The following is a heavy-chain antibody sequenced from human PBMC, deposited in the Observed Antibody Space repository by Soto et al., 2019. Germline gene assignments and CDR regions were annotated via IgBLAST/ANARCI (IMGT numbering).Heavy chain of an antibody. V-gene: IGHV3-9*02. CDR3: LKDVMPGGADC. Sequence: EVKLVESGGGLVQPGRSLRLSCVASGFTSDDYAMHWVRQAPGKGLEWVAGIYWNSNRIDYGDSVKGRFTISRENAEKSLYLQMNSLRPEDTAMYFCLKDVMPGGADCWGQGTLVTVSS. CDR1: GFTSDDYA. J-gene: IGHJ4*02. D-gene: IGHD3-16*01. CDR2: IYWNSNRI.